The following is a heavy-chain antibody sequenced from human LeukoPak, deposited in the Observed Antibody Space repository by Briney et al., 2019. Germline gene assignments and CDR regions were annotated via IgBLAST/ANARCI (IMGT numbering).Heavy chain of an antibody. CDR1: GGSISSTSSY. D-gene: IGHD3-22*01. Sequence: SETLSLTCTVSGGSISSTSSYWGWIRQPPGKGLEWIGSIYYSGTTYYNPSLKSRVTISVETSKNQFSLRLSSVTAADTAVYYCARYYNDSSGYYYPVDYWGQGTLVTVSS. V-gene: IGHV4-39*01. CDR3: ARYYNDSSGYYYPVDY. CDR2: IYYSGTT. J-gene: IGHJ4*02.